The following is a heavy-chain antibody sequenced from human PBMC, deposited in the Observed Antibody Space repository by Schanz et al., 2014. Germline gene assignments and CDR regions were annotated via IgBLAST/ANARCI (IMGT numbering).Heavy chain of an antibody. CDR2: INTGVNT. CDR3: VRVSFADPRLYRGMDRDIDY. Sequence: EVQLLESGGGLVQPGGSLRLSCAASGFTFGDYAMTWVRQAPGKGLEWVSAINTGVNTYYADSVRGRFTISRDNSKNTLYLQMNSLRAEDTAVYYCVRVSFADPRLYRGMDRDIDYWGQGTLXNVSA. D-gene: IGHD5-18*01. J-gene: IGHJ4*02. V-gene: IGHV3-23*01. CDR1: GFTFGDYA.